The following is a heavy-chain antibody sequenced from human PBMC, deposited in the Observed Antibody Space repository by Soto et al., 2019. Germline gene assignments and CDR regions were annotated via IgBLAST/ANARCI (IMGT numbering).Heavy chain of an antibody. CDR2: IYDAGTT. V-gene: IGHV4-59*08. CDR1: GASIYGYY. CDR3: ARMSGGSALGYWFDP. D-gene: IGHD3-16*01. Sequence: SETLSLTCTVSGASIYGYYWTWIRQPPGRRPEWIAYIYDAGTTNYNPSLKSRVSISIDKSRSQFSLRLNSVIAADTAVYYCARMSGGSALGYWFDPGGQGTLVTVAS. J-gene: IGHJ5*02.